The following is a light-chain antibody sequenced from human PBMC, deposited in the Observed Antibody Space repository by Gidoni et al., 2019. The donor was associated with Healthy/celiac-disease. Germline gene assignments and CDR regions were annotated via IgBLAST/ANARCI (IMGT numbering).Light chain of an antibody. V-gene: IGLV2-23*02. CDR3: CSYAGSSTHYV. CDR2: EVS. J-gene: IGLJ1*01. CDR1: SREVGIYNR. Sequence: SALTQHASVSGSPGQSISISCTGTSREVGIYNRVTWYQQHPGKAPTLMLYEVSKRPSGFSNRFSGSNSVYTASLTISGLQAEDEADSSCCSYAGSSTHYVFGTGTKVTVL.